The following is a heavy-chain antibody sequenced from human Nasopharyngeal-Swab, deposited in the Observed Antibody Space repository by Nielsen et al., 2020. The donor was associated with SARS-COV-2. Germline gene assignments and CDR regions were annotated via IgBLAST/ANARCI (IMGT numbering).Heavy chain of an antibody. D-gene: IGHD1-26*01. J-gene: IGHJ4*02. CDR1: GGSISSYY. CDR3: ARDHSGSFDY. V-gene: IGHV4-4*07. CDR2: IYTSGST. Sequence: GSLRLSCTVSGGSISSYYWSWIRQPAGKGLEWIGRIYTSGSTNYNPSLKSRVTMSVDTSKNQFSLKLSSVTAADTAVYYCARDHSGSFDYWGQGTPVTVSS.